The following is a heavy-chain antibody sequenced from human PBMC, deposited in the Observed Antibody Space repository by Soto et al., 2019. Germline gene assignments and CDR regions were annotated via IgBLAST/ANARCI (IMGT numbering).Heavy chain of an antibody. Sequence: QVQLVESGGGVVQPGRSLRLSCAASGFTFSSYGMHWVRQAPGKGLEWVAVISYDGNNKYYGDSVKGRFTISRDDSKNTVFLEMNSLRDEDTAVYSCPKDARPCTSGVCLHNWVDPWGQGTLVTVSS. CDR2: ISYDGNNK. CDR3: PKDARPCTSGVCLHNWVDP. CDR1: GFTFSSYG. D-gene: IGHD2-8*01. J-gene: IGHJ5*02. V-gene: IGHV3-30*18.